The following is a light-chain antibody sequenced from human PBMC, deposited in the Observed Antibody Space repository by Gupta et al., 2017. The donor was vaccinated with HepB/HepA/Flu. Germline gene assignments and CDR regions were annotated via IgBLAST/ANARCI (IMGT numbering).Light chain of an antibody. J-gene: IGLJ1*01. CDR2: DVS. Sequence: SSLTPPASASASPGPPLAISSTATSSDIVRYNSVSWFQQHPGKAPKLLIYDVSRRPSGVASRFSGAKSGNTSSLTICGLQAEDEADYYGNSYTTIDTRVFGTGTKVTVL. V-gene: IGLV2-14*03. CDR3: NSYTTIDTRV. CDR1: SSDIVRYNS.